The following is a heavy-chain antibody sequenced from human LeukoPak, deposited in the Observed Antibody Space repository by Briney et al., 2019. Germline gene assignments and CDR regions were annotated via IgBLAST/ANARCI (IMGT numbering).Heavy chain of an antibody. D-gene: IGHD2-15*01. CDR2: FYYTGST. Sequence: PSGTLSLTSTVSGGSISGYYWSWLRQPPGKGLEWIGCFYYTGSTNYNPSLKSRATISVDTSKSQFSLKLSSVTAADTAVYYCARHYCSGGSCYGLGAYWGQGTLVTVSS. CDR3: ARHYCSGGSCYGLGAY. CDR1: GGSISGYY. J-gene: IGHJ4*02. V-gene: IGHV4-59*08.